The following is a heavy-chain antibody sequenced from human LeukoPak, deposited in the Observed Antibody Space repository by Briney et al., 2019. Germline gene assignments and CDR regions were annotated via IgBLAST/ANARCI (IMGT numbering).Heavy chain of an antibody. D-gene: IGHD3-22*01. J-gene: IGHJ3*02. CDR3: AREGSSGLGAFDI. V-gene: IGHV4-34*01. Sequence: SETLSLTCAVYGGSFSGYYWSWIRQPPGKGLEWIGEINHSGGTNYNPSLKSRVTISGDTSKSQFSLKLSSVTAADTAVYYCAREGSSGLGAFDIWGQGTMVTVSS. CDR2: INHSGGT. CDR1: GGSFSGYY.